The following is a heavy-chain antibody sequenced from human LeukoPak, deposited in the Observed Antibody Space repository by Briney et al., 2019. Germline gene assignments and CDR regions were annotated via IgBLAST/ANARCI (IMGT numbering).Heavy chain of an antibody. CDR1: GGSLSSSSSY. D-gene: IGHD6-6*01. J-gene: IGHJ4*02. CDR2: IYYRGST. CDR3: ARRTSIAARPDSLDY. V-gene: IGHV4-39*01. Sequence: PSETLSLTCTVSGGSLSSSSSYWGWIRQPPGKGLEWIGSIYYRGSTYYNPSLKSRVTISVDTSKNQFFLKLSSVTAADTAVYYCARRTSIAARPDSLDYWGQGTLVTVSS.